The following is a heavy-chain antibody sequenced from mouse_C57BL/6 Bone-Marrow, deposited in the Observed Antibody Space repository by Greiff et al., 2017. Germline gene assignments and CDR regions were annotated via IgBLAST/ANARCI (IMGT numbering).Heavy chain of an antibody. Sequence: QVQLKQSGAELARPGASVKLSCKASGYTFTSYGISWVKQRTGQGLEWIGEIYPRSGNTYYNEKFKGKATLTADKSSSTAYMELRSLTSEDSAVYFCARPLTGPFDYWGQGTTLTVSS. J-gene: IGHJ2*01. CDR3: ARPLTGPFDY. CDR1: GYTFTSYG. V-gene: IGHV1-81*01. D-gene: IGHD4-1*01. CDR2: IYPRSGNT.